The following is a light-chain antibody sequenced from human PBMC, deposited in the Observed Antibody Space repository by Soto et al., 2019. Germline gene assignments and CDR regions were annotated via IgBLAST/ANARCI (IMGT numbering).Light chain of an antibody. J-gene: IGLJ3*02. CDR3: SSYTSTSTPGV. CDR2: EVN. CDR1: SSDVGAYKF. Sequence: QSALTQPASVSGSPGQSITIFCSGTSSDVGAYKFVSWYRHHPGKAPQVMIYEVNNRPSGVSNRFSGSKSGNTASLTISGLQPEDEGDYYCSSYTSTSTPGVFGGGTKLTVL. V-gene: IGLV2-14*01.